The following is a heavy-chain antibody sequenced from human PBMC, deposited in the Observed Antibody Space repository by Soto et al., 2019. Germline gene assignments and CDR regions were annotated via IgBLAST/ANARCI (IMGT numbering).Heavy chain of an antibody. Sequence: QVQLVESGGGVVQPGTSLSLSCAASGFSFSDYGMHWVRQAPGKGLEWVPVFWCDGSNKYYAHSVKGRFTISRDNSKNTVDLQMDRVRVDDTAVYYCARRRSTVTTAWFYHAMDVWGQGTTVTVSS. CDR2: FWCDGSNK. D-gene: IGHD4-17*01. J-gene: IGHJ6*02. CDR1: GFSFSDYG. V-gene: IGHV3-33*01. CDR3: ARRRSTVTTAWFYHAMDV.